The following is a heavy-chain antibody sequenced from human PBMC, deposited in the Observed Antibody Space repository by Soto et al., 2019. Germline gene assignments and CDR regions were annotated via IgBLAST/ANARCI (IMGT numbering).Heavy chain of an antibody. D-gene: IGHD2-21*02. CDR1: GFTFSSYA. J-gene: IGHJ4*02. CDR2: ISYDGSNK. V-gene: IGHV3-30-3*01. CDR3: ARVGLGVCYSY. Sequence: QVQLVESGGGVVQPGRSLRLSCAASGFTFSSYAMHWVRQAPGKGLEWVAVISYDGSNKYYADSLKGRFTISRDKSKNPLYRQMNSPRAEETPVYYCARVGLGVCYSYWGQGNMVTVSS.